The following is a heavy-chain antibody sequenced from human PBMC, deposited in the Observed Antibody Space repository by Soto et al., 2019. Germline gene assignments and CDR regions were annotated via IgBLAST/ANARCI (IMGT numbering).Heavy chain of an antibody. D-gene: IGHD4-17*01. V-gene: IGHV4-59*04. CDR2: IYYSGST. J-gene: IGHJ4*02. Sequence: PSDTLSLTCTVSGVSISSYYWSWIRHPPGKGLEWIGYIYYSGSTGYNPSLKTRLSMSVDRSKNQFTLRLTSVTAADTAVYFCATESGSTYGYFDYWGQGTQVTVSS. CDR1: GVSISSYY. CDR3: ATESGSTYGYFDY.